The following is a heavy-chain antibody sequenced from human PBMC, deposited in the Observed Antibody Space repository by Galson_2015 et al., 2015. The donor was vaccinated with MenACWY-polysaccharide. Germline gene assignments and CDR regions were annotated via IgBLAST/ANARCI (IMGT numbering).Heavy chain of an antibody. V-gene: IGHV3-23*01. CDR1: GFTFTNYA. CDR2: ITVSGDNT. J-gene: IGHJ4*02. Sequence: SLRLSCAASGFTFTNYAMSWVLQTPGEGLEWVSAITVSGDNTYYADSVKGRFAISRDNSKNTLSLQMNSLRTEDTAVYYCAKGLRGPAAGTDYFDYWGQGTLVTVSS. D-gene: IGHD6-13*01. CDR3: AKGLRGPAAGTDYFDY.